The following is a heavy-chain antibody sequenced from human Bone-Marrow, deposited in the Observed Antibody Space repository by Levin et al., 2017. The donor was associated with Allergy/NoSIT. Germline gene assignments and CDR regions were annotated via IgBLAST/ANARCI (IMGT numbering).Heavy chain of an antibody. J-gene: IGHJ6*02. Sequence: SETLSLTCTVSGGSISSYYWSWIRQPAGKGLEWIGRIYTSGSTNYNPSLKSRVTMSVDTSKNQFSLKLSSVTCADTAVYYCARDGGGGGWYGYYYDYGMDVWGQGTTVTVSS. CDR2: IYTSGST. CDR1: GGSISSYY. V-gene: IGHV4-4*07. CDR3: ARDGGGGGWYGYYYDYGMDV. D-gene: IGHD6-19*01.